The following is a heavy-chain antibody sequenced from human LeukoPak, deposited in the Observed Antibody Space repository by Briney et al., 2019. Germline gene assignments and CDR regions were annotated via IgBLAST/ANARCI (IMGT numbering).Heavy chain of an antibody. J-gene: IGHJ4*02. Sequence: SETLSLTCTVSGGSISSYYWSWLRQPAGKGLEWFGRIYSSGSTNYNPSLKSRVTMSVDTSKNQFSLKLSSVTAADPAVYYCARGIYYFDYWGQGTLVTVSS. CDR1: GGSISSYY. CDR3: ARGIYYFDY. V-gene: IGHV4-4*07. CDR2: IYSSGST.